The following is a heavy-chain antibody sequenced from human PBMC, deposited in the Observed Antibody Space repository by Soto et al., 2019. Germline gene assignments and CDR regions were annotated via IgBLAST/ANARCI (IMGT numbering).Heavy chain of an antibody. CDR3: VRTSLVVAAATREDY. V-gene: IGHV3-74*01. D-gene: IGHD2-15*01. J-gene: IGHJ4*02. CDR2: INSDGSST. CDR1: GFTFSSYW. Sequence: EVQLVESGGGLVQPGGSLRLSCAASGFTFSSYWMHWVRQAPGKGLVWVSRINSDGSSTSYADSVKGRFTISRDNAKNTLYLQMNNLRAGDTAVYYCVRTSLVVAAATREDYWGQGTLVTVSS.